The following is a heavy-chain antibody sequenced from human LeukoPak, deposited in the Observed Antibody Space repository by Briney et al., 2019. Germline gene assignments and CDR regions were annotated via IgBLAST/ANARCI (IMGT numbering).Heavy chain of an antibody. CDR1: GFTFSSYA. CDR3: ARGFFLDAPPP. Sequence: GGSLRLPCAASGFTFSSYAMSWVRQAPGKGVEWVSSISSRSSYIYYADSVKGRFTISRDNAKNSLYLQMNSLRAEDTAVYYCARGFFLDAPPPWGQGTLVTVPS. V-gene: IGHV3-21*01. J-gene: IGHJ5*02. D-gene: IGHD1-1*01. CDR2: ISSRSSYI.